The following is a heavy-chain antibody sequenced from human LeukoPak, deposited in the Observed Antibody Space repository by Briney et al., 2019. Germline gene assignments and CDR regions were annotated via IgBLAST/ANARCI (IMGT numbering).Heavy chain of an antibody. V-gene: IGHV3-9*01. CDR1: GFTFDDYA. Sequence: PGRSLRLSCAASGFTFDDYAMHWVRQAPGKGLEWVSGISWNSGSIGYADSVKGRFTISRDNAKNSLYLQMNSLRAEDTALYYCAKDGEAYYYDSSGYYPYYFDYWGQGTLVTVSS. D-gene: IGHD3-22*01. CDR2: ISWNSGSI. J-gene: IGHJ4*02. CDR3: AKDGEAYYYDSSGYYPYYFDY.